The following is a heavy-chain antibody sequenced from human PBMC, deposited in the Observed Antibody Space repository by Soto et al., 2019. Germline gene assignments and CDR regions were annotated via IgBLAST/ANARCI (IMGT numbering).Heavy chain of an antibody. Sequence: QVQLVQSGAEVRKPGASVKVSCKASGYTFTSYYMYWVRQAPGQGLEWMGIINLSGGSTSYAQKFQGRVTXNRXTXTSTVDMELSSLRSVDTAVYYCARSYDSNAYYHLDYWGQGTLVTVSS. D-gene: IGHD3-22*01. V-gene: IGHV1-46*01. CDR3: ARSYDSNAYYHLDY. CDR1: GYTFTSYY. CDR2: INLSGGST. J-gene: IGHJ4*02.